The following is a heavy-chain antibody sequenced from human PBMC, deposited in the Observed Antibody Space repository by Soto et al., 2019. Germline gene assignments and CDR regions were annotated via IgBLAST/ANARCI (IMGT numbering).Heavy chain of an antibody. J-gene: IGHJ4*02. CDR1: GFSLSTSGMC. CDR2: IDWGDEK. CDR3: ARRRNTRGSGWYYFDY. V-gene: IGHV2-70*01. D-gene: IGHD6-19*01. Sequence: SGPTLVNPTQTLTLTCTFSGFSLSTSGMCVSWIRQPPGKALEWLALIDWGDEKYYSTSLKTRLTISKDTSKNQVVLTMTNMDPVDTATYYCARRRNTRGSGWYYFDYWGQGTLVTVSS.